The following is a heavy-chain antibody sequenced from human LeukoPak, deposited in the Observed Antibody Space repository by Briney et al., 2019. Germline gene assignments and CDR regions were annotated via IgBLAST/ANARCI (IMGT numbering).Heavy chain of an antibody. Sequence: PSGTLSLTCAVYGRSISGYYWSWIRQPPGKGLEWIGEINHRGSTNYNPSLKSRVTISVDTSKNQFSLKLSSVTAADTAVYYCARCTRITMVRGVIITGIYYFDYWGQGTLVTVSS. D-gene: IGHD3-10*01. CDR3: ARCTRITMVRGVIITGIYYFDY. V-gene: IGHV4-34*01. CDR1: GRSISGYY. J-gene: IGHJ4*02. CDR2: INHRGST.